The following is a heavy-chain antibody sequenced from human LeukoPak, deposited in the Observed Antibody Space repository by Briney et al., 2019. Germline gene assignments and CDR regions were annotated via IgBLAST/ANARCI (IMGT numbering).Heavy chain of an antibody. CDR2: IKSKTDGETT. V-gene: IGHV3-15*01. Sequence: GGSLRLSCVDSGFTFTNAWMSWVRQAPGKGLEWIGRIKSKTDGETTNYAEPVRGRFTISRDDSKSAVYLQMNSLKIEDTAVYNCTTDLGKYYQGSRRLIPIDNWAQETRVTVSS. J-gene: IGHJ4*02. CDR3: TTDLGKYYQGSRRLIPIDN. CDR1: GFTFTNAW. D-gene: IGHD3-10*01.